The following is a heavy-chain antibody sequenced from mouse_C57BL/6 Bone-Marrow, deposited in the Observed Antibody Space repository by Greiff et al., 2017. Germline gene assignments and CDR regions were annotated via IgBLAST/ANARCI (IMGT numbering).Heavy chain of an antibody. CDR2: ISYDGSN. J-gene: IGHJ4*01. CDR1: GYSITSGYY. D-gene: IGHD1-1*01. Sequence: EVQLVESGPGLVKPSQSLSLTCSVTGYSITSGYYWNWIRQFPGNKLEWMGYISYDGSNKYNPSLKNRISITRDTSKNQFFLKLNSVTTEDTATYYCARVGTTVVAYYAMDYWGQGTSVTVSS. CDR3: ARVGTTVVAYYAMDY. V-gene: IGHV3-6*01.